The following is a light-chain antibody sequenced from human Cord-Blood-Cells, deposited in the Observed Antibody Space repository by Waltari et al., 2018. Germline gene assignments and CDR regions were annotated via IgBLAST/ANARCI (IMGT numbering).Light chain of an antibody. Sequence: IQMTQSPSSLSASVGDRVTIPCRASQSISSYLNWYQQKPGKAPKLLIYAASSLQSGVPSRFSGSGSGTDFTLTISSLQPEDFATYYCQQSYSTLTFGPGTKVDIK. J-gene: IGKJ3*01. CDR1: QSISSY. V-gene: IGKV1-39*01. CDR2: AAS. CDR3: QQSYSTLT.